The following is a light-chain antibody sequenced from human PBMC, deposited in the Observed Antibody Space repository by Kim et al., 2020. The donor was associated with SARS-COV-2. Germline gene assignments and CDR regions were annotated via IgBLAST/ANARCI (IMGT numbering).Light chain of an antibody. J-gene: IGLJ2*01. Sequence: GLSFTISCTGTSSDVGGYNYVSWYQQHPGKAPKLMIYDVSKRPSGVPDRFSGSKSGNTASLTISGLQAEDEADYYCCSYAGSYTLVFGGGTQLTVL. V-gene: IGLV2-11*01. CDR1: SSDVGGYNY. CDR2: DVS. CDR3: CSYAGSYTLV.